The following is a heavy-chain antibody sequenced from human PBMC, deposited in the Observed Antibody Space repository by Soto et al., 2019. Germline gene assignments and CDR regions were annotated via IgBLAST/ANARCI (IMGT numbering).Heavy chain of an antibody. CDR2: ISAYNGNT. CDR3: ARVYSNYYYYYGMDV. CDR1: GYTFSSYG. Sequence: QVQLVQSGAEVKKPGASVKVSCKASGYTFSSYGISWVRQAPGQGLEWMGWISAYNGNTNYAQKLQGRVTMTTDTSTSTAYMELRSLRSDDTAVYYCARVYSNYYYYYGMDVWGQGTTVTVSS. V-gene: IGHV1-18*01. J-gene: IGHJ6*02. D-gene: IGHD4-4*01.